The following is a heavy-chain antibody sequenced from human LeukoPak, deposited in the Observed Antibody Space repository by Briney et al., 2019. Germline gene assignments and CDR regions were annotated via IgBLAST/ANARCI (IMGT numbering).Heavy chain of an antibody. J-gene: IGHJ4*02. CDR3: AKDTPQWELRFGFDY. Sequence: GGSLRLSCAASGFTFSGYGMHWVRQAPGKGLEWVTVISYDGSNKYYADSVKGRFTISRDNSKNTLYLQMNSLRAEDTAVYYCAKDTPQWELRFGFDYWGQGTLVTVSS. CDR2: ISYDGSNK. D-gene: IGHD1-26*01. CDR1: GFTFSGYG. V-gene: IGHV3-30*18.